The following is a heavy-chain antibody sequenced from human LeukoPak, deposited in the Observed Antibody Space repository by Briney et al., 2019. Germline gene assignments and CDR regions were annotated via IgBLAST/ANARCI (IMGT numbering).Heavy chain of an antibody. CDR1: GGTFSSYA. CDR2: IIPIFGTA. Sequence: SVKVSCKASGGTFSSYAISWVRQAPGQGLEWMGGIIPIFGTANYAQKFQGRVTITADKSTSTAYMELSSLRSEDTAVYYCARSPGSYYKWFDPWGQGTLVTVCS. D-gene: IGHD3-10*01. V-gene: IGHV1-69*06. J-gene: IGHJ5*02. CDR3: ARSPGSYYKWFDP.